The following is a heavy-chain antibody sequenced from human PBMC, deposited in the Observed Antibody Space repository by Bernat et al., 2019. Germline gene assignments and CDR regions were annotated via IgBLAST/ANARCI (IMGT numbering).Heavy chain of an antibody. Sequence: QLQLQESGPGLVKPSETLSLTCSVSGCPISGGNSCWDWIRQPPGKGLEWSGSIYYGSNTYHNSSLKSRVTISVGTSKRQFSLKLSSVTAADTAVYYCARRAGGYDFLDYWGQGTRVTVSS. D-gene: IGHD5-12*01. CDR1: GCPISGGNSC. J-gene: IGHJ4*02. CDR3: ARRAGGYDFLDY. V-gene: IGHV4-39*01. CDR2: IYYGSNT.